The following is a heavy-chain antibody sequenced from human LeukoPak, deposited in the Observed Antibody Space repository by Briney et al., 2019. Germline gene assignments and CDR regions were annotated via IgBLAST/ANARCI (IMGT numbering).Heavy chain of an antibody. CDR3: AKEKTVAGWYFDL. CDR2: IKSDGSEE. Sequence: GGSLRLSCVASGFPFDVYWMSWVRQGPGKGLEWVANIKSDGSEEYYADSVKGRLTVSRDNAKNSLFLQMNRLRVEDTAVYYCAKEKTVAGWYFDLWGRGTLVAVSS. V-gene: IGHV3-7*01. D-gene: IGHD6-19*01. J-gene: IGHJ2*01. CDR1: GFPFDVYW.